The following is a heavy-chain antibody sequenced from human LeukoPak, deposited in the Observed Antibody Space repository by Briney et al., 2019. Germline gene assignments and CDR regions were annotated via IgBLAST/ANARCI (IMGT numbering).Heavy chain of an antibody. J-gene: IGHJ5*02. V-gene: IGHV4-34*01. Sequence: PSETLPLTCAVYGGSFSGYYWSWIRQPPGKGLEWIGEINHSGSTNYNPSLKSRVTISVDTSKNQFSLKLSSVTAADTAVYYCAAQDVNWFDPWGQGTLVTVSS. CDR1: GGSFSGYY. D-gene: IGHD2-15*01. CDR3: AAQDVNWFDP. CDR2: INHSGST.